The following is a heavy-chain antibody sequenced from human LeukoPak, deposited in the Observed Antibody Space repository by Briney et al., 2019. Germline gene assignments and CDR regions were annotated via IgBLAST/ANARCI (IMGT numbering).Heavy chain of an antibody. Sequence: GGSLRLSCAASGFTFSSYGMHWVRQAPGKGLEWVAFIRYDGSNKYYADSVKGRFTISRDNAKNSLYLQMNSLRAEDTALYYCARGGYYGSVPFDYWGQGTLVTVSS. CDR3: ARGGYYGSVPFDY. J-gene: IGHJ4*02. V-gene: IGHV3-30*02. D-gene: IGHD3-10*01. CDR1: GFTFSSYG. CDR2: IRYDGSNK.